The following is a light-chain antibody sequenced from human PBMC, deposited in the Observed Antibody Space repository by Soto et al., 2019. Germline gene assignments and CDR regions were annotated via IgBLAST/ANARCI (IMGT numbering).Light chain of an antibody. CDR2: AAS. CDR3: QHSANPVWT. V-gene: IGKV3-20*01. J-gene: IGKJ1*01. Sequence: IVLTQSPDTLSLSPGERATLSCRASQSVSSSQLVWYQQKPGQAPRLLIYAASSRATGIPDRFSGSGSGTYFTLTVSELETEDFAVYYCQHSANPVWTFGQGTKVEI. CDR1: QSVSSSQ.